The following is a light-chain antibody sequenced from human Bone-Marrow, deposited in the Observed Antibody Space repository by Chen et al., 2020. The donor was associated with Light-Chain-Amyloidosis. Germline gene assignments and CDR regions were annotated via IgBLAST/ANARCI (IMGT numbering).Light chain of an antibody. Sequence: NFMLTQPHSVSESPGKTVIISCTRSSGSIATNYVQWYQQRPGSSPTTVIYEDDPSPSGVPDRFSCSIDRSSNSASLTISGLKTEDEADYYCQSYQGSGQGVFGGGTKLTVL. V-gene: IGLV6-57*01. CDR1: SGSIATNY. CDR3: QSYQGSGQGV. CDR2: EDD. J-gene: IGLJ3*02.